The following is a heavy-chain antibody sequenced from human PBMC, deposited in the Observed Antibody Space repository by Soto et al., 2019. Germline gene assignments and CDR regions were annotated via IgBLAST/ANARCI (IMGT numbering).Heavy chain of an antibody. D-gene: IGHD3-9*01. J-gene: IGHJ5*02. Sequence: SETMSLTCAVYDEYVSGYYCSWIRQPPGKGLEWIGEINHSGSTNYNPSLKSRVTISVDTSKNQFSLKLSSVTAADTAVYYCASASRDDILTGYYVWFDPWGQGTLVTVSS. CDR3: ASASRDDILTGYYVWFDP. CDR1: DEYVSGYY. V-gene: IGHV4-34*01. CDR2: INHSGST.